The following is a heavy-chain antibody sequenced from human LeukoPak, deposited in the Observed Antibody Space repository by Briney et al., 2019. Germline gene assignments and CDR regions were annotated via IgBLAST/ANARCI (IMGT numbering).Heavy chain of an antibody. J-gene: IGHJ4*02. D-gene: IGHD6-13*01. CDR3: ARPPDLAATGY. CDR1: GDSISGSPYY. V-gene: IGHV4-39*01. CDR2: IYHKGNT. Sequence: SETLSLTCTVSGDSISGSPYYWAWIRQTPGKGFEWIGSIYHKGNTYHNPSLKSRVVISVDTSKNQFSLKLASLTAADTAVYYCARPPDLAATGYWGQGTLVTVSS.